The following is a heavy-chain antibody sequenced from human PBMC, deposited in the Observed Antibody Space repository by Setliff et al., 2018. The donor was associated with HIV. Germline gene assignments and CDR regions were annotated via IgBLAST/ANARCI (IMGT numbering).Heavy chain of an antibody. D-gene: IGHD3-22*01. Sequence: SETLSLTCTVSGGSISSGSYYWSWIRQPAGKGLEWIGHIYTSGSTNYNPSLKSRVTISVDTSKNQFSLKLSSVTAADTAVYYWARGGSSGYPVLPYYYYYGMDVWGQGTTVTVSS. J-gene: IGHJ6*02. CDR3: ARGGSSGYPVLPYYYYYGMDV. V-gene: IGHV4-61*09. CDR2: IYTSGST. CDR1: GGSISSGSYY.